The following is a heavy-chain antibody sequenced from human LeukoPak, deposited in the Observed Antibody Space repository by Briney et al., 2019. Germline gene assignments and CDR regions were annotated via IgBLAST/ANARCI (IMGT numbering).Heavy chain of an antibody. D-gene: IGHD3-10*01. CDR1: GFTFSSYS. CDR2: ISSSSSYI. CDR3: ARDLLLWFGETTQWFDP. J-gene: IGHJ5*02. Sequence: PGGSLRLSCAASGFTFSSYSMNWVRQAPGKGLEWVSSISSSSSYIYYADSVKGRFTISRDNAKNSLYLQMNSLRAADTAVYYCARDLLLWFGETTQWFDPWGQGTLVTVSS. V-gene: IGHV3-21*01.